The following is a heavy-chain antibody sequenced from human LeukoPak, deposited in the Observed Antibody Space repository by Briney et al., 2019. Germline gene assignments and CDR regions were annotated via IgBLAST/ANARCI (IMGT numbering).Heavy chain of an antibody. CDR1: GGSISSYY. D-gene: IGHD6-6*01. J-gene: IGHJ4*02. Sequence: SETLSLTCTVSGGSISSYYWSWLRQPPGKGLEWIGYIYYSGSTNYNPSLKSRVTISVDTSKNQFSLKLSSVTAADTAVYYCARGARLSYFDYWGQGTLVTVSS. CDR2: IYYSGST. V-gene: IGHV4-59*01. CDR3: ARGARLSYFDY.